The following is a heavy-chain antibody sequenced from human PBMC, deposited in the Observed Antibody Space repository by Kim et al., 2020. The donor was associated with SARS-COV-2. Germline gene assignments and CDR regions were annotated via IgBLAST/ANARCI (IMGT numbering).Heavy chain of an antibody. CDR1: GDSISPYY. CDR2: IYYSGST. J-gene: IGHJ4*01. CDR3: ARAWFTGRFNVYYFDY. D-gene: IGHD2-8*01. V-gene: IGHV4-59*13. Sequence: SETLSLTCTVSGDSISPYYWSWIRQPPGKGLEWIGYIYYSGSTNYNPSLQSRVTISVDTSKNQLSLKLSAVTAADTAVYYCARAWFTGRFNVYYFDYWG.